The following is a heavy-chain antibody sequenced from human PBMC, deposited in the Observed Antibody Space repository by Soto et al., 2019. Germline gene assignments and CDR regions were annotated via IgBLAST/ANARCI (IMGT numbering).Heavy chain of an antibody. D-gene: IGHD2-15*01. CDR2: ISHNGASK. Sequence: GGSLRLSCAASGFIFSDYAIHWVRQAPGKGLECVAVISHNGASKHHADSVKGRFTISRDNSINTVYLQMNSLRLEDTAVYYCAKDLGPLRLLNYYFYGLDVWGQGTTVTVSS. J-gene: IGHJ6*02. CDR3: AKDLGPLRLLNYYFYGLDV. V-gene: IGHV3-30-3*01. CDR1: GFIFSDYA.